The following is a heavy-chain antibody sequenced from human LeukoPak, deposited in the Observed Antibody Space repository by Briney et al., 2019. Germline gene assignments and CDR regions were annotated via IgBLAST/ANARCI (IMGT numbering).Heavy chain of an antibody. CDR1: GFTVSSNY. D-gene: IGHD2-15*01. Sequence: GGSLRLSCAASGFTVSSNYMSWVRQAPGKGLEWVSVIYSGGSTYYADSVKGRFTISRDNSKNTLYLQMNSLRAEDTAVYYCAKDPSRYFDWLTTGKVVVAATAFDYWGQGTLVTVSS. CDR2: IYSGGST. V-gene: IGHV3-53*01. J-gene: IGHJ4*02. CDR3: AKDPSRYFDWLTTGKVVVAATAFDY.